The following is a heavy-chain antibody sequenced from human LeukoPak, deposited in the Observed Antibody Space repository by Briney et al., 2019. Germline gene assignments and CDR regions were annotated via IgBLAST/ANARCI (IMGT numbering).Heavy chain of an antibody. CDR1: GGSISSSSYY. D-gene: IGHD6-13*01. CDR2: IYCSGST. V-gene: IGHV4-39*01. J-gene: IGHJ4*02. CDR3: ARHTEQQLPYFDY. Sequence: PSETLSLTCTVSGGSISSSSYYWGWIRQPPGKGLEWIGSIYCSGSTYYNPSLKSRVTISVDTSKNQFSLKLSSVTAADTAVYYCARHTEQQLPYFDYWGQGTLVTVSS.